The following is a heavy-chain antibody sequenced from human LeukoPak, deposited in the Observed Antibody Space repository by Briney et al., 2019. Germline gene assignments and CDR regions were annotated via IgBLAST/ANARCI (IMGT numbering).Heavy chain of an antibody. J-gene: IGHJ4*02. CDR3: ARVGVGATFDY. CDR2: TNTDGSTT. V-gene: IGHV3-74*01. CDR1: GFTFGSYW. D-gene: IGHD1-26*01. Sequence: GGSLRLSCAGSGFTFGSYWMHWVRQSPGKGLAWVSRTNTDGSTTTYADTVKGRFTISRDNAKNTLYLQMDSLRVDDTAVYYCARVGVGATFDYWGQGTLVTVSS.